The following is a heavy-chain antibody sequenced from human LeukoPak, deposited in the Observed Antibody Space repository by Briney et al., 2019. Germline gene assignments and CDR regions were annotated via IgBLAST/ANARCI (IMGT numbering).Heavy chain of an antibody. CDR3: ARAPDPYYFDY. CDR1: GGPIRSYY. Sequence: SETLSLTCTVSGGPIRSYYWSWMRQPPGKGLEWIGNIHYSESTNFNPSLKSRVAIAVDTSKNQFSLKLSSVTAADTAVYYCARAPDPYYFDYWGQGTLVTVSS. CDR2: IHYSEST. V-gene: IGHV4-59*01. J-gene: IGHJ4*02.